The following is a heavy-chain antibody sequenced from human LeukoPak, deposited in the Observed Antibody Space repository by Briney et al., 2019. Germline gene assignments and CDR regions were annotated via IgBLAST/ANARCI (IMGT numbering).Heavy chain of an antibody. Sequence: ASVKVSCKASGGTFSSYAISWVRQAPGQGLEWMGWISAYNGNTNYAQKLQGRVTMTTDTSTSTAYMELRSLRSDDTAVYYCAREAHIPKYMVRGVKPFDYWGQGTLVTVSS. CDR1: GGTFSSYA. J-gene: IGHJ4*02. D-gene: IGHD3-10*01. CDR2: ISAYNGNT. CDR3: AREAHIPKYMVRGVKPFDY. V-gene: IGHV1-18*01.